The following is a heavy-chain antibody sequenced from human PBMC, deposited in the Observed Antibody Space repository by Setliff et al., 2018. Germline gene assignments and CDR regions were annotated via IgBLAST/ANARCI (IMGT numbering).Heavy chain of an antibody. Sequence: RLSCVASGFTFSSHGMTWVRLAPGKGLEWISYISTSSSTIYYADSVKGRFTISRDNANHTLYLQMNSLRADDTAVYYCARLALTGYDSSGYYYALDYYYYMDVWGKGTTVTGLL. V-gene: IGHV3-48*01. CDR2: ISTSSSTI. CDR3: ARLALTGYDSSGYYYALDYYYYMDV. D-gene: IGHD3-22*01. J-gene: IGHJ6*03. CDR1: GFTFSSHG.